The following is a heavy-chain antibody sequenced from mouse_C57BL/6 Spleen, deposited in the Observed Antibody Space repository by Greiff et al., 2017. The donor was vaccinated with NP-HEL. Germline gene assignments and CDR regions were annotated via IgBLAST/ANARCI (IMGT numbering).Heavy chain of an antibody. CDR1: GYSITSGYY. CDR2: ISYDGSN. Sequence: EVQLQESGPGLVKPSQSLSLTCSVTGYSITSGYYWNWIRQFPGNKLEWMGYISYDGSNNYNPSLKNRISITRDTSKNQFFLKLNSVTTEDTATYYCARGGDYRLMDYWGQGTSVTVSS. D-gene: IGHD2-4*01. V-gene: IGHV3-6*01. J-gene: IGHJ4*01. CDR3: ARGGDYRLMDY.